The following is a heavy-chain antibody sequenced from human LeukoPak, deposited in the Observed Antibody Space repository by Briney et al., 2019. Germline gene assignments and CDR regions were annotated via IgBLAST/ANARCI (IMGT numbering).Heavy chain of an antibody. CDR1: RYTFTSYY. Sequence: SVKVSCKASRYTFTSYYIHLVRQAPGHGLEWIGIINPTDNNTNHPQKFHGRFTMTRDTTTSTVYMELSSLRSEDTAVYYCATDRRQARGRGVFAFDIWGQGTMVTVSS. CDR2: INPTDNNT. J-gene: IGHJ3*02. D-gene: IGHD1-26*01. V-gene: IGHV1-46*01. CDR3: ATDRRQARGRGVFAFDI.